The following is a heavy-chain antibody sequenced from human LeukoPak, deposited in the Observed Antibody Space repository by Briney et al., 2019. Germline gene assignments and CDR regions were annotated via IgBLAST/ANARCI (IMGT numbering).Heavy chain of an antibody. CDR1: GGSISSSSYY. CDR3: ARGSNWFDP. J-gene: IGHJ5*02. V-gene: IGHV4-61*05. CDR2: IFYTGST. Sequence: SETLSLTCTVSGGSISSSSYYWGWIRQPPGKGQEWIGYIFYTGSTNYNPSLNSRVTISVDTLKNQFSLKLNSVTAADTAVYYCARGSNWFDPWGQGTLVTVSS.